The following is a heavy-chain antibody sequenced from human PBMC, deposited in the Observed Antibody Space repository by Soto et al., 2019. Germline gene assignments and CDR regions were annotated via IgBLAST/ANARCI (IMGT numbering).Heavy chain of an antibody. Sequence: QVQLQESGPGLVKPSETLSLTCGVSGGSISSNNWWSWVRQSPGKGLEWIGEIHHSGSTDYNPSLKSRVTISVDKSKNQFSLKLSSVTVADTAVYYCAAVDYYYGSGSRVGMDVWGQGTTVTVSS. CDR3: AAVDYYYGSGSRVGMDV. CDR1: GGSISSNNW. D-gene: IGHD3-10*01. J-gene: IGHJ6*02. V-gene: IGHV4-4*02. CDR2: IHHSGST.